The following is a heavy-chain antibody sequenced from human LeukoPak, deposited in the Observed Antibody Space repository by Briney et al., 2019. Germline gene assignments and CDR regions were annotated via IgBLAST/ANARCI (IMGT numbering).Heavy chain of an antibody. CDR1: GYTFTSYY. J-gene: IGHJ4*02. CDR3: ARPPISPYCGGDCYSFDY. D-gene: IGHD2-21*02. CDR2: INPSGGST. V-gene: IGHV1-46*01. Sequence: ASVKVSCTASGYTFTSYYMHWVRQAPGQGLEWMGIINPSGGSTSYAQKFQGRVTMTRDTSTSTAYMELSSLRSEDTAVYYCARPPISPYCGGDCYSFDYWGQGTLVTVSS.